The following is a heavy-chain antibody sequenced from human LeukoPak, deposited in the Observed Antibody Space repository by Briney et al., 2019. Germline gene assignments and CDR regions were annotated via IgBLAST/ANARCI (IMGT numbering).Heavy chain of an antibody. V-gene: IGHV3-33*08. Sequence: GGSLRLSCAASGFTFSSYAMHWVRQAPGKGLEWVAVIWYDGSNKYYADSVKGRFTISRDNSKNTLYLQMNSLRAEDTAVYYCARDESYGSGSYYKDYYYGMDVWGQGTTVTVSS. CDR3: ARDESYGSGSYYKDYYYGMDV. D-gene: IGHD3-10*01. J-gene: IGHJ6*02. CDR1: GFTFSSYA. CDR2: IWYDGSNK.